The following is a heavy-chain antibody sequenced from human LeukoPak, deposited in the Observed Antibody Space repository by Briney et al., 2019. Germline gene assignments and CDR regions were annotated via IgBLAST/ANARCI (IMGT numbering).Heavy chain of an antibody. D-gene: IGHD2-2*01. Sequence: SETLSLTCTVSGGSISSGSYYWSWIRQPAGKGLEWIGRIYTSGSTNYNPSLKSRVTISVDTSKNQFSLKLSSVTAADTAVYYCARVRSSTGNYYYYYMDVWGKGTTVTISS. CDR2: IYTSGST. CDR3: ARVRSSTGNYYYYYMDV. V-gene: IGHV4-61*02. J-gene: IGHJ6*03. CDR1: GGSISSGSYY.